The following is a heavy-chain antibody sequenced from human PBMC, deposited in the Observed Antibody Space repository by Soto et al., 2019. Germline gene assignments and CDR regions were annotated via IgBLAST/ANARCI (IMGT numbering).Heavy chain of an antibody. Sequence: QVQLVESGGGVVQPGRSLRLSCAASGFTFSSYGMHWVRQAPGKGLEWVAVISYDGSNKYYADSVKGRFTISRDNSTNTLYLQMNSLRAEDTAVYYCAKGEGTPWAYYYYAMDVWGQGTTVTVSS. J-gene: IGHJ6*02. V-gene: IGHV3-30*18. CDR1: GFTFSSYG. CDR2: ISYDGSNK. D-gene: IGHD1-1*01. CDR3: AKGEGTPWAYYYYAMDV.